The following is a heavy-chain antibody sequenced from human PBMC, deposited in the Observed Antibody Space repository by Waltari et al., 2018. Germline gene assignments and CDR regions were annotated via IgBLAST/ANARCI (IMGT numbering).Heavy chain of an antibody. D-gene: IGHD3-3*01. CDR3: VRQRSADFWSGYFDL. CDR2: VYYNGDK. V-gene: IGHV4-39*01. Sequence: QAQLQELGPGQVKPSETLSFRCAVSGDSISTSTFYWGWVRQPPGKGLEWGGSVYYNGDKFYIPSLKSRLTLSMDTSNNHFSLSLTSVTAADTAIYYCVRQRSADFWSGYFDLWGQGTLVTVSS. CDR1: GDSISTSTFY. J-gene: IGHJ4*02.